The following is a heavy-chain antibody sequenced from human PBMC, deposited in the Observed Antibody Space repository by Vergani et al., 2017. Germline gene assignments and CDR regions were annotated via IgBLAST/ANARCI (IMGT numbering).Heavy chain of an antibody. CDR2: IYTSGST. CDR1: GGSFSGYY. D-gene: IGHD6-13*01. V-gene: IGHV4-59*10. CDR3: ARWKGALYSSSWDYFDY. J-gene: IGHJ4*02. Sequence: QVQLQQWGAGLLKPSETLSLTCAVYGGSFSGYYWSWIRQPAGKGLEWIGRIYTSGSTNYNPSLKSRVTMSVDTSKNQFSLKLSSVTAADTAVYYCARWKGALYSSSWDYFDYWGQGTLVTVSS.